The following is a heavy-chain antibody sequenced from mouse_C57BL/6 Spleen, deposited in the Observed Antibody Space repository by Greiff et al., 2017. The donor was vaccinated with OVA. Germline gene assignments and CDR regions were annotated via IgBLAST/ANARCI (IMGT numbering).Heavy chain of an antibody. CDR1: GYTFTSYW. CDR2: IDPSDSYT. D-gene: IGHD2-14*01. J-gene: IGHJ2*01. Sequence: QVQLQQPGAELVMPGASVKLSCKASGYTFTSYWMHWVKQRPGQGLEWIGEIDPSDSYTNYNQKFKGKSTLTIDKSSSTAYLQLSSLTSEDSAVYDCARGKNVLYDFDYWGQGTTLTVSA. V-gene: IGHV1-69*01. CDR3: ARGKNVLYDFDY.